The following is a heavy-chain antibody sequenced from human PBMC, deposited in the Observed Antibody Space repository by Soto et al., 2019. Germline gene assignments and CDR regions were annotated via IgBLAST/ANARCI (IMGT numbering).Heavy chain of an antibody. J-gene: IGHJ4*02. V-gene: IGHV3-53*02. D-gene: IGHD6-19*01. Sequence: EVQLVETGGGLIQPGGSLRLSCAASGFTVSSKYMSWVRQAPGQGLEWVSVIYSGGSTYYADSVKGRFTISRDNSKNTLYLQMNSLRAEDTAVYYCARGAVAGTTPFDYWGQGTLVTVSS. CDR3: ARGAVAGTTPFDY. CDR2: IYSGGST. CDR1: GFTVSSKY.